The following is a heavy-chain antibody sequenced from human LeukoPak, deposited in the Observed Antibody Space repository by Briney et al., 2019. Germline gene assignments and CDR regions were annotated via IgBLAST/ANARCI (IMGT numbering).Heavy chain of an antibody. CDR3: ARTPDYYDSSGYYH. CDR2: IYCSGST. D-gene: IGHD3-22*01. J-gene: IGHJ5*02. CDR1: GGSVSSGSYY. Sequence: SETLSLTCTVSGGSVSSGSYYWSWIRQPPGKGLEWIGYIYCSGSTNYNPSLKSRVTIPVDTSKDQFALKLSSVTAADTAVYYCARTPDYYDSSGYYHWGQGTLVTVSS. V-gene: IGHV4-61*01.